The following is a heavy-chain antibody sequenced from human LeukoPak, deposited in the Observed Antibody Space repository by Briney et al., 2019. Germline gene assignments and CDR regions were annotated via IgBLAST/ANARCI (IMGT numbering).Heavy chain of an antibody. J-gene: IGHJ4*02. CDR1: AYSISSDYY. CDR3: ARQARFGSGSYFDH. CDR2: IYHGGST. Sequence: SETLSLTCAVSAYSISSDYYWGWIRQPPGEGLEWIGIIYHGGSTSYNPSLKSRVTISVDTSKSQFSLKLNSVTAADTAVYYCARQARFGSGSYFDHWGQGILVTVSS. D-gene: IGHD3-10*01. V-gene: IGHV4-38-2*01.